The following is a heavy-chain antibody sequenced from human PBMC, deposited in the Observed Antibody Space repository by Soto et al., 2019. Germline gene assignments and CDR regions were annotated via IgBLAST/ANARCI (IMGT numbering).Heavy chain of an antibody. D-gene: IGHD5-18*01. Sequence: PSETLSLTCTVSGGSITSYYWSWIRQPPGKGLEWIGYIHHNGNTNYKPSLKSRVTMSVDTSKNQFSLRLSSVTAADTAVYYCARHPGYGLYYFDYWGQGTLVTVSS. J-gene: IGHJ4*02. CDR3: ARHPGYGLYYFDY. CDR1: GGSITSYY. CDR2: IHHNGNT. V-gene: IGHV4-59*08.